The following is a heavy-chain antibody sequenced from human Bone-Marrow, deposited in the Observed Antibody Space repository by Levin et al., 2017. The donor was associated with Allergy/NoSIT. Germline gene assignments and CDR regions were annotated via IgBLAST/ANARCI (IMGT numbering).Heavy chain of an antibody. V-gene: IGHV3-21*01. CDR1: GFIFSNFG. Sequence: LSLTCAASGFIFSNFGMNWVRQAPGKGLEWVSSISTGSVRRDYGDSLKGRFTVSRDNAKNSLYLQMNNLRAEDTAVYYCARGPAGDSGKFDFWGQGIVVTVSS. D-gene: IGHD3-10*01. CDR3: ARGPAGDSGKFDF. J-gene: IGHJ4*02. CDR2: ISTGSVRR.